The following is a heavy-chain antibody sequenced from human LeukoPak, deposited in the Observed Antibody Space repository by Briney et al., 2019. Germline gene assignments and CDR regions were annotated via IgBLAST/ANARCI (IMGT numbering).Heavy chain of an antibody. CDR2: INPKNGDT. Sequence: ASVKVSCKASGYTFTAYYIHWVRQAPGQGLEWMGRINPKNGDTNYAQKFQDRVTMTRDTSMSAAYMEISRLTYDDTAVYYCARDGGSILTGYIGYWGQGTLVTVSS. D-gene: IGHD3-9*01. CDR1: GYTFTAYY. J-gene: IGHJ4*02. V-gene: IGHV1-2*06. CDR3: ARDGGSILTGYIGY.